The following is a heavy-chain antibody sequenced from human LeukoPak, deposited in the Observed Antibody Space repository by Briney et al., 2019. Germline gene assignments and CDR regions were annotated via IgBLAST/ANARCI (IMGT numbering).Heavy chain of an antibody. V-gene: IGHV4-34*01. CDR2: INHSGST. CDR1: GGSFSGYY. Sequence: SETLSLTCAVYGGSFSGYYWSWIRQPPGKGLEWIGEINHSGSTNYNLSLKSRVTISVDTSKNQFSLKLSSVTAADTAVYYCARRPSYYYGSGTYEYWGQGTLVTVSS. D-gene: IGHD3-10*01. CDR3: ARRPSYYYGSGTYEY. J-gene: IGHJ4*02.